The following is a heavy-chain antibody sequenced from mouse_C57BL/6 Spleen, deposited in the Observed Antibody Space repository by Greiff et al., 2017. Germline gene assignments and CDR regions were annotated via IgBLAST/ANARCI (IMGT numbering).Heavy chain of an antibody. D-gene: IGHD2-3*01. J-gene: IGHJ4*01. CDR1: GYTFTDYN. CDR2: ISPNNGGT. CDR3: ARDYDGYWDAMDD. V-gene: IGHV1-18*01. Sequence: VQLMESGPELVKPGASVKIPCKASGYTFTDYNMDWVKQSHGKSLEWIGDISPNNGGTIYNQKFKGKATLTVDKSSSTDYMELRILTSEDTAVYCCARDYDGYWDAMDDWGQGTSVTVSS.